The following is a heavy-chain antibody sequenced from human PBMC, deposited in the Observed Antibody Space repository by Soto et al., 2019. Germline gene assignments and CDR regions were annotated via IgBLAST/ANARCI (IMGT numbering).Heavy chain of an antibody. CDR3: ARLGGLLSRYEYGVDV. CDR1: GFTFSNFG. CDR2: IWSDGRDK. D-gene: IGHD1-20*01. Sequence: GSLRLSCAASGFTFSNFGMHWVRQAPGKGLEWVAVIWSDGRDKYYGDTVKGRFTISRDNSKNTLHLQMNSLRAEDTAVYYCARLGGLLSRYEYGVDVWGQGTGVTVSS. J-gene: IGHJ6*02. V-gene: IGHV3-33*01.